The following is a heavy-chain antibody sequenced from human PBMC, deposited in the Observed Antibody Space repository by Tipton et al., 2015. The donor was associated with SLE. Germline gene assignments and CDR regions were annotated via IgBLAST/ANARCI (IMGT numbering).Heavy chain of an antibody. Sequence: TLSLTCTVSGGSISSSSYYWGWIRQPPGKGLEWIGSIYYSGSTYYNPSLKSRVTISVDTSKNQFSLKLSSVTAADTAVYYCARDDEDSRGGFDYWGQGTLVTVSS. CDR2: IYYSGST. D-gene: IGHD3-22*01. J-gene: IGHJ4*02. CDR1: GGSISSSSYY. CDR3: ARDDEDSRGGFDY. V-gene: IGHV4-39*07.